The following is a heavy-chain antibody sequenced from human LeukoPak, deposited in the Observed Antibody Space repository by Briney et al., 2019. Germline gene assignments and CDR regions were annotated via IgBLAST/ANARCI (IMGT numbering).Heavy chain of an antibody. Sequence: GGSLRLYSAASGFTFSNYAMSWVRQAPGTGLEWLSALSGSASSAFYADSVKGRFSISTDNSKDTLYLQMNTLRAEDTAVYYCAMPPRYCSGGSCYSAFDYWGPGTLVTVSS. CDR1: GFTFSNYA. D-gene: IGHD2-15*01. V-gene: IGHV3-23*01. J-gene: IGHJ4*02. CDR3: AMPPRYCSGGSCYSAFDY. CDR2: LSGSASSA.